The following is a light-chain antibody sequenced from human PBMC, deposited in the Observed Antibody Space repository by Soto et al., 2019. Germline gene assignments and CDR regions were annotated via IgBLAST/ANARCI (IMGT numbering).Light chain of an antibody. CDR1: QSVTSNY. Sequence: EVVMTQSPATLSVSPGERATLSCRASQSVTSNYLAWYQQEPGQAPRLLIYGISTRATGVPDRFSGSGSGTDFTLTISRLEPEDFAVYYCQQYTDWPLTFGQGTKV. J-gene: IGKJ1*01. CDR3: QQYTDWPLT. CDR2: GIS. V-gene: IGKV3-20*01.